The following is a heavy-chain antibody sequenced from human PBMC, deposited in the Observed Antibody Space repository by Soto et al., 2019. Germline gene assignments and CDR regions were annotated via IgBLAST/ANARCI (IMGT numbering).Heavy chain of an antibody. J-gene: IGHJ2*01. CDR3: ARESHDILTGPPWVWYFDL. CDR2: INDRGSI. D-gene: IGHD3-9*01. V-gene: IGHV4-34*01. Sequence: QVQLQQWGAGPLRPLETLSLTCGVSGGSFSGYYWAWIRQSPGKGLEWIGGINDRGSINYNPSLKSGVSISVDTSKNHYSLNLRSVTAADTAVYYCARESHDILTGPPWVWYFDLWGRGTLVTVSS. CDR1: GGSFSGYY.